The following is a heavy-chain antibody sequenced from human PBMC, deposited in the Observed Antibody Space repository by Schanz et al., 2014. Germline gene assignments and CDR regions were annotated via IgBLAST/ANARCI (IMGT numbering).Heavy chain of an antibody. J-gene: IGHJ6*02. CDR1: GFTFSSYS. V-gene: IGHV3-48*01. CDR2: ISSSSSTR. Sequence: EVQLVESGGGFVQPGGSLRLSCAASGFTFSSYSMNWVRQAPGKGLEWVSYISSSSSTRYYADSVKGRFTISRDNAKNSLFLQMNSLRAEDTAVYYCLAPDYGMDVWGQGTTVTVSS. CDR3: LAPDYGMDV.